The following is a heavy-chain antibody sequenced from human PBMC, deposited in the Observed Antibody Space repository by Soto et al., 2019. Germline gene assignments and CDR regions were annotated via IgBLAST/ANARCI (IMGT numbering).Heavy chain of an antibody. Sequence: QMQLVQSGAEVKKPGSSVKVSCKASGGTFSSYAISWVRQAPGQGLEWMGGIIPIFGTANYAQKFQGRVTITADKSTSTAYMELSSPRSEATAVYYWARDRVQARRSWYYYRGPGWGQGTLVTVSS. V-gene: IGHV1-69*06. J-gene: IGHJ4*02. CDR2: IIPIFGTA. D-gene: IGHD6-13*01. CDR3: ARDRVQARRSWYYYRGPG. CDR1: GGTFSSYA.